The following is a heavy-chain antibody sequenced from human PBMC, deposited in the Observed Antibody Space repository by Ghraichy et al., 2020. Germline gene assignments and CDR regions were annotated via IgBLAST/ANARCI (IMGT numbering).Heavy chain of an antibody. D-gene: IGHD6-19*01. J-gene: IGHJ5*02. V-gene: IGHV1-2*06. CDR3: SRTSSGRGIWFDP. Sequence: ASVKVSCKASGYTFFRYYIHWVRQAPGEGLEWMGRINPNTGGTNYAQHFQGRITMTRDTSIHTAYLEMSALRPDDTAVYYCSRTSSGRGIWFDPWGQGTLVTVS. CDR1: GYTFFRYY. CDR2: INPNTGGT.